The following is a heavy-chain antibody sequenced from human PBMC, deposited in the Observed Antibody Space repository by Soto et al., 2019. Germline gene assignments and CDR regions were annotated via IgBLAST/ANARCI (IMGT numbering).Heavy chain of an antibody. CDR3: AGASNFNYAFEY. D-gene: IGHD1-7*01. CDR1: GFTVKGNY. Sequence: VGSLRLSCAPSGFTVKGNYVGWARQASGKEVEWVSIIFSGGMTYYADSVKGRFTISKDISKNTLSLQMNSLRADDTAVYFCAGASNFNYAFEYWGLGTPVTVSS. J-gene: IGHJ4*02. V-gene: IGHV3-53*01. CDR2: IFSGGMT.